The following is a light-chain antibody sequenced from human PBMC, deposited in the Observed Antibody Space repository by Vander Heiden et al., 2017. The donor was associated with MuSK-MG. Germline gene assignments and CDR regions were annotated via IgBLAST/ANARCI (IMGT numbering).Light chain of an antibody. V-gene: IGLV3-19*01. CDR3: NSRDTSGDHVV. CDR1: SLKSFY. J-gene: IGLJ2*01. Sequence: SSELTQDPAVSVALGQTVRITCQGDSLKSFYANWYQQKPGQAPILVIYGRTNRPSGIPDRFSGSSSGNTASLTITGAQAEDEADYYCNSRDTSGDHVVFGGGTKLTVL. CDR2: GRT.